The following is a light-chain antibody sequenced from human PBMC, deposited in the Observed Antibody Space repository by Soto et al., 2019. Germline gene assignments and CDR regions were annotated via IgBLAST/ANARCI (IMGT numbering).Light chain of an antibody. CDR3: QQYDDYPLT. CDR1: QSITTW. Sequence: DIQVTQSPSTLSASVGDRVTITCRASQSITTWLAWYQQIPGKAPKLLIYEASSLESGVPSRFGGSGYETEFTLTISSLQPDDFATYSCQQYDDYPLTFGGGTKVDIK. J-gene: IGKJ4*01. V-gene: IGKV1-5*03. CDR2: EAS.